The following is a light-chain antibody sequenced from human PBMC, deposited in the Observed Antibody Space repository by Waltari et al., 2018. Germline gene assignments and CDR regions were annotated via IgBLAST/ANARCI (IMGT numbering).Light chain of an antibody. CDR2: YDT. V-gene: IGLV3-21*04. Sequence: SYVLTQPPSVSVAPGKTARITCGGNSIGSKSVHWYQQKTGQAPILVLYYDTDRPSGSPERFSCSNSGNTATLTISRVEAVDEADYYCQVWDSGSDHPVFGGGTKLTVL. CDR3: QVWDSGSDHPV. CDR1: SIGSKS. J-gene: IGLJ2*01.